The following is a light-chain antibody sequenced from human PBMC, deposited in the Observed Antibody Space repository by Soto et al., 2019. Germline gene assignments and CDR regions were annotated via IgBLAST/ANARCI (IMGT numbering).Light chain of an antibody. CDR3: QQYKSWRT. Sequence: IVMTQSPATLSVSPGERATLSCRASQSIDSKLVWYQQRPGQAPRLLIYGASTRATGIPARFSGSGSGTEFTLTISGLQSEDFGVYYCQQYKSWRTFGQGTNGEIK. V-gene: IGKV3-15*01. CDR1: QSIDSK. J-gene: IGKJ1*01. CDR2: GAS.